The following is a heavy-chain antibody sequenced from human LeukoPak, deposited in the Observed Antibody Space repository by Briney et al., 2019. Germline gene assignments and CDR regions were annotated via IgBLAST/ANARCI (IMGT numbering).Heavy chain of an antibody. Sequence: SETLSLTCSVSGGSISSYYWSWIRQPPGKGLEWIGSIYYSGSTYYNPSLKSRVTISVDTSKNQFSLKLSSVTAADTAVYYCARGRRSVLYYFDYWGQGTLVTVSS. CDR2: IYYSGST. CDR3: ARGRRSVLYYFDY. J-gene: IGHJ4*02. CDR1: GGSISSYY. D-gene: IGHD3-10*01. V-gene: IGHV4-39*01.